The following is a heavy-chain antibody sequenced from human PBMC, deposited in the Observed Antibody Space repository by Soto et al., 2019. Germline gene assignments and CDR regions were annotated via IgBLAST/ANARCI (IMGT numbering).Heavy chain of an antibody. CDR2: MWFDGSNK. D-gene: IGHD4-17*01. Sequence: QVQLVESGGGVVHPGTSLRLSCAASGFSCSDYGMHWVRQAPGKGLEWVAVMWFDGSNKYYAESVKGRFTMSRDNSKNTVDLQMDRLRADDTAVYYCARRRSTVTTAWFYHAMDVWGQGTTVTVSS. J-gene: IGHJ6*02. CDR1: GFSCSDYG. V-gene: IGHV3-33*01. CDR3: ARRRSTVTTAWFYHAMDV.